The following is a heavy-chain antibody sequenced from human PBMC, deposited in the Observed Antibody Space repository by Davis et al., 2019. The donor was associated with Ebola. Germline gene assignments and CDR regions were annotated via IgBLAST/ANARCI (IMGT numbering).Heavy chain of an antibody. CDR3: AKDLGGYYSLYYYGMDV. V-gene: IGHV3-30*18. CDR1: GFTFSSYG. CDR2: ISYDGSNK. J-gene: IGHJ6*02. D-gene: IGHD3-3*01. Sequence: PGRSLRPSCAASGFTFSSYGMHWVRQAPGKGLEWVAVISYDGSNKYYADSVKGRFTISRDNSKNTLYLQMNSLRAEDTAVYYCAKDLGGYYSLYYYGMDVWGQGTTVTVSS.